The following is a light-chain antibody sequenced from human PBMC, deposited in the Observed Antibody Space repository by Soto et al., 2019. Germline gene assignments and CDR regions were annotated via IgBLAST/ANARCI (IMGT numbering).Light chain of an antibody. CDR2: GAS. Sequence: DIQLTQSPPSLSASVGDRVSLTCRASQTINNYVNWYQQEPGKAPKLLIYGASSLRSGVPSRFSGSGFGADFILAITSLQSDDFVIYYCLRIYSTAYIFGGGTKLDI. V-gene: IGKV1-39*01. J-gene: IGKJ2*01. CDR1: QTINNY. CDR3: LRIYSTAYI.